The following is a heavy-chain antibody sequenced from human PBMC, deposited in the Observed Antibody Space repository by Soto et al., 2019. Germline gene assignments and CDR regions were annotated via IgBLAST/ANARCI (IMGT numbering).Heavy chain of an antibody. V-gene: IGHV1-3*05. CDR3: ARSPGGPMTPGDY. D-gene: IGHD3-10*01. J-gene: IGHJ4*02. CDR1: GYTFTSYA. CDR2: INAGNGNT. Sequence: QVQLVQSGAEEKKPGASVKVSCKASGYTFTSYAMHWVRQAPGQRLEWMGWINAGNGNTKYSQKFQGRVTITRDTSASTAYMEMSSLRSEDTAVYYCARSPGGPMTPGDYWGQGTLVTVSS.